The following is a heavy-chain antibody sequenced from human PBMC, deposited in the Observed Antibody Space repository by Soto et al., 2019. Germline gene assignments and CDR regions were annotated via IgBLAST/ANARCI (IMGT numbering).Heavy chain of an antibody. V-gene: IGHV3-23*01. D-gene: IGHD6-13*01. CDR1: GFSFSSYA. J-gene: IGHJ4*02. CDR2: ISGSGGST. Sequence: EVQLLESGGGLVQPGGSLRLSCAASGFSFSSYAMSWVRQAPGKGLEWVSAISGSGGSTYYADSVKGRFTISRDNSKLTLYLQMYSLRAEDTAVYYCAKENGYSSSWFEFDYWGQGTLVTVSS. CDR3: AKENGYSSSWFEFDY.